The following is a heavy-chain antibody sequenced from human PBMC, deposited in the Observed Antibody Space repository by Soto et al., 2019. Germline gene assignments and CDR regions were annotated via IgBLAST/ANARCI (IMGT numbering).Heavy chain of an antibody. Sequence: GGSLILSCAASGFTFSSYAMSWVRQAPGKGLEWVSAISGSGGSTYYADSVKGRFTISRDNSKNTLYLQMNSLRAEDTAVYYCAKDEDPESGYFDYWGQGTLVTVSS. CDR3: AKDEDPESGYFDY. V-gene: IGHV3-23*01. J-gene: IGHJ4*02. CDR2: ISGSGGST. CDR1: GFTFSSYA.